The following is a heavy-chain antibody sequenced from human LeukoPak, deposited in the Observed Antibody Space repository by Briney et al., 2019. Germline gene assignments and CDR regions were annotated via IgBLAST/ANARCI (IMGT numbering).Heavy chain of an antibody. D-gene: IGHD3-10*01. V-gene: IGHV3-53*01. CDR1: GFTVSSIY. CDR2: IYSGGST. J-gene: IGHJ6*02. Sequence: GGSLRLSCAASGFTVSSIYMSWVRQAPGKGLEWVSVIYSGGSTYYADSVKGRFTISRDNSKNTLYLQMNSLRAEDTAVYYCARVRRYYYGSGSYYNSPYGMDVWGQGTTVTVSS. CDR3: ARVRRYYYGSGSYYNSPYGMDV.